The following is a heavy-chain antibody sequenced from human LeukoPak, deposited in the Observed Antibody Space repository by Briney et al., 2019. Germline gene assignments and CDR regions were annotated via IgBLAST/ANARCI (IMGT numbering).Heavy chain of an antibody. CDR1: GFTFSSYG. D-gene: IGHD3-10*01. V-gene: IGHV3-23*01. CDR2: ISGSGGAT. CDR3: AKGAYYHGSGRYFDY. Sequence: GGSLRLSCAASGFTFSSYGMNWVRQAPGKGLEWVSAISGSGGATYYADSVKGRFTMSRDNSKNTLYQQMNSLRAEDTAVYYCAKGAYYHGSGRYFDYWGQGTLVTVSS. J-gene: IGHJ4*02.